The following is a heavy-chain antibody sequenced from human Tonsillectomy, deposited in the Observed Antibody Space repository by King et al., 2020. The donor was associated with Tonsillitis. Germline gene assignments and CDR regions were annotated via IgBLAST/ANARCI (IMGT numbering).Heavy chain of an antibody. Sequence: VQLVESGGGLVQPGGSLRLSCAASGFTVSSNYMSWVRQAPGKGLEWVSVIYSGGSTYYADSVKGRFTISRDNSKNTLYLQMNSLRAEDTAVYYCARVDYYDSSAEVYFDYWGQGTLVTVSS. CDR2: IYSGGST. CDR3: ARVDYYDSSAEVYFDY. D-gene: IGHD3-22*01. J-gene: IGHJ4*02. CDR1: GFTVSSNY. V-gene: IGHV3-66*01.